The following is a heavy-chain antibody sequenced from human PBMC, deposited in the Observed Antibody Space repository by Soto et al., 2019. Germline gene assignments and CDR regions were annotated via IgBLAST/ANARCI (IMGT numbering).Heavy chain of an antibody. CDR2: IIPIFGTA. Sequence: SVKVSCKASGGTFSSYGISWVLQAPGQGLEWMGGIIPIFGTANYAQKFQGRVTITADESTSTAYMELSSLRSEDTAVYYCARVKADYDDNGYHPEVFDYWGQGTLVTVSS. CDR3: ARVKADYDDNGYHPEVFDY. V-gene: IGHV1-69*13. D-gene: IGHD3-22*01. CDR1: GGTFSSYG. J-gene: IGHJ4*02.